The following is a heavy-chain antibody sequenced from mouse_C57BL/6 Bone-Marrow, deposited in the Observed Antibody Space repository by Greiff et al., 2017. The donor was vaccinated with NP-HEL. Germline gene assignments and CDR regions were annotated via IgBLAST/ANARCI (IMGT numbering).Heavy chain of an antibody. V-gene: IGHV5-6*02. J-gene: IGHJ3*01. CDR1: GFTFSSYG. Sequence: EVKLVESGGDLVKPGGSLKLSCAASGFTFSSYGMSWVRQTPDKRLEWVATISSGGSYTYYPDSVKGRFTISRDNAKNTLYLQMSSLKSEDTAMYYCARADGYSPWFAYWGQGTLVTVSA. D-gene: IGHD2-3*01. CDR3: ARADGYSPWFAY. CDR2: ISSGGSYT.